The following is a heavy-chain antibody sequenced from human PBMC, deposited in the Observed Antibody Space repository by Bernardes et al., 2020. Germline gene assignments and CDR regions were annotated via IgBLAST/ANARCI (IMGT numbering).Heavy chain of an antibody. J-gene: IGHJ5*02. CDR1: GYTFTGYY. D-gene: IGHD6-25*01. V-gene: IGHV1-2*06. CDR3: ARDLRYMTSQRQGNWFDP. CDR2: INPNSGGT. Sequence: ASVKVSCKASGYTFTGYYMHWVRQAPGQGLEWMGRINPNSGGTNYAQKFQGRVTMTRDTSISTAYMELSRLRSDDTAVYYCARDLRYMTSQRQGNWFDPWGQGTLVTVSS.